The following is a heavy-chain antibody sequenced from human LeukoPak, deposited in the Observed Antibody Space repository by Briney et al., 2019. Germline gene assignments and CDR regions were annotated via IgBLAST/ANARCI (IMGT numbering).Heavy chain of an antibody. V-gene: IGHV3-7*01. CDR3: AREGDTSPGLDY. J-gene: IGHJ4*02. Sequence: GGSLRLPCTASGFSLSRYWMSWVRQAPGKGLEWVANIRQDGDEKHYVDSVKGRLTISRDNAKNSVYLQMTSLRAEDTAVYFCAREGDTSPGLDYWGQGALVTVSS. CDR2: IRQDGDEK. CDR1: GFSLSRYW.